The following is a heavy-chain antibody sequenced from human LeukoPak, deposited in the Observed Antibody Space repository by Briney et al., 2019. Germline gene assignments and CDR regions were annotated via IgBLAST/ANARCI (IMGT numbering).Heavy chain of an antibody. CDR1: GFSLSAYG. J-gene: IGHJ4*02. D-gene: IGHD6-13*01. CDR3: ARSQSSSLIDY. V-gene: IGHV3-33*01. CDR2: IWYDGTSK. Sequence: GGSLRLSCAASGFSLSAYGVHWVRQAPGKGLEWVAVIWYDGTSKDYADSVKGRFTFSRDNSKNTLYLQMNSLTVEDTAVYYCARSQSSSLIDYWGQGTLVTASS.